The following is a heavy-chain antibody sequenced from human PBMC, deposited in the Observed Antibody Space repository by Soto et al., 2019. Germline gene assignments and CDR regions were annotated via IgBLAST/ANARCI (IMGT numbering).Heavy chain of an antibody. CDR1: GFSLSTSGVG. D-gene: IGHD2-15*01. CDR2: IYWDDDK. J-gene: IGHJ4*02. CDR3: AHRRSYCSGGSCYSGFDY. V-gene: IGHV2-5*02. Sequence: QITLKESGPTLVKPTQTLTLTCTFSGFSLSTSGVGVGWIRQPPGKALEWLALIYWDDDKRYSPSLKSRLTTTKHTSKNRVGLTTTNMDPVDTATYYCAHRRSYCSGGSCYSGFDYWGQGTLVTVSS.